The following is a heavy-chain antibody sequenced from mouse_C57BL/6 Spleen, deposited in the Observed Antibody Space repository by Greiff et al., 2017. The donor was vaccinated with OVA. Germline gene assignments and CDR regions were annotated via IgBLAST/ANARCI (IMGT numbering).Heavy chain of an antibody. J-gene: IGHJ3*01. CDR1: GYTFTDYY. CDR2: INPNHGGT. Sequence: VQLKQSGPELVQPGASVKISCKASGYTFTDYYMNWVKQSHGQSLEWIGNINPNHGGTSYNQKFKGKATLTVDKSSSTAYMELRSLTSEDTAVYYCARRGPAAAWFAYWGQGTLVTVSA. V-gene: IGHV1-26*01. CDR3: ARRGPAAAWFAY.